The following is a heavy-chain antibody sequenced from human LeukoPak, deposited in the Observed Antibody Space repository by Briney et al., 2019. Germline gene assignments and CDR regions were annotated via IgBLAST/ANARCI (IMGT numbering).Heavy chain of an antibody. V-gene: IGHV1-18*01. CDR3: ARGLMITFGGVIAEGGYFDY. J-gene: IGHJ4*02. D-gene: IGHD3-16*02. CDR1: GYTFRSYC. CDR2: ISAYNGNT. Sequence: ATVKVSCKASGYTFRSYCISWVRQAPGQGLVWMGWISAYNGNTNYAQKLQGRVTMTTDTSTSTAYMELRSLRSDDTAVYYCARGLMITFGGVIAEGGYFDYWGQGTLVTVSS.